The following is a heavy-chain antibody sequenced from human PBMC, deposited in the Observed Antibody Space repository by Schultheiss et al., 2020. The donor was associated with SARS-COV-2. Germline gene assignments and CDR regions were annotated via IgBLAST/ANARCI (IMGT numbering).Heavy chain of an antibody. CDR1: GYSFTSYW. V-gene: IGHV5-10-1*01. CDR2: IYPSDSYT. J-gene: IGHJ6*02. CDR3: ARGSRRDITMVQGVILYLKPVYYYYGMDV. D-gene: IGHD3-10*01. Sequence: GESLKISCKGSGYSFTSYWIGWVRQMPGKGLEWMGIIYPSDSYTNYSPSFQGHVTISADKSISTAYLQWSSLKASDTAMYYCARGSRRDITMVQGVILYLKPVYYYYGMDVWGQGTTVTVSS.